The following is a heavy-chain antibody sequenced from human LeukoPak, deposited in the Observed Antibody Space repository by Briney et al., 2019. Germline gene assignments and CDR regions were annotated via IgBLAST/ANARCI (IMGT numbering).Heavy chain of an antibody. Sequence: SVKVSFKASGGTFSSYAISWVRQAPGQGLEWMGRIIPILGIANYAQKFQGRVTITMDESTSTAYMELSSLRSEDTAVYYCATDSRKGGYYYGMDVWGQGTTVTVSS. CDR2: IIPILGIA. J-gene: IGHJ6*02. CDR3: ATDSRKGGYYYGMDV. V-gene: IGHV1-69*04. D-gene: IGHD1-14*01. CDR1: GGTFSSYA.